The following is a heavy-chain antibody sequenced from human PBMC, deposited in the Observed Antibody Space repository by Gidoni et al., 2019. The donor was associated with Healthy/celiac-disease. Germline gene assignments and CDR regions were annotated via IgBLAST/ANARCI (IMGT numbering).Heavy chain of an antibody. D-gene: IGHD4-17*01. Sequence: QVQLVQSGAEVKKPGASVKVSCKASGYTFTGYYMHWVRQAPGQGLEWMGWLNRKGGDKNDAERLQGSYTEAGDSPTGRPNMGGGGGRSSERPVLNWGRGGGEGNDYGDQRRYYYYYGMDVWGQGTTVTVSS. CDR3: GRGGGEGNDYGDQRRYYYYYGMDV. V-gene: IGHV1-2*02. J-gene: IGHJ6*02. CDR2: LNRKGGDK. CDR1: GYTFTGYY.